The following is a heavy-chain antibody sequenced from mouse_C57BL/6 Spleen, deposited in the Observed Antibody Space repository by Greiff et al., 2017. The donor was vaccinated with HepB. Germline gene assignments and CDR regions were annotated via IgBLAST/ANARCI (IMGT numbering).Heavy chain of an antibody. J-gene: IGHJ2*01. CDR2: INPSNGGT. CDR1: GYTFTSYW. V-gene: IGHV1-53*01. CDR3: AREGYSNYEDYFDY. Sequence: QVQLQQPGTELVKPGASVKLSCKASGYTFTSYWMHWVKQRPGQGFEWIGNINPSNGGTNYNEKFKSKATLTVDKSSSTAYMQLSSLTSEDSAVYYCAREGYSNYEDYFDYWGQGTTLTVSS. D-gene: IGHD2-5*01.